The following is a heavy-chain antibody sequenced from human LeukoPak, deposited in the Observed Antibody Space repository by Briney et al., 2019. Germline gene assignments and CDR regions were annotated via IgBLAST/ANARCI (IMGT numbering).Heavy chain of an antibody. CDR1: GGSISSDSYN. D-gene: IGHD2-2*01. Sequence: SETLSLTCTVSGGSISSDSYNWSWIRQPPGKGLEWIGGVYTSVRTNSNTRLKSRVAISVDPSKNQFSLKLSSVTAADTAVYYCAREKIGCYDASLRVWFDPWGQGTLVTVSS. CDR2: VYTSVRT. V-gene: IGHV4-61*02. CDR3: AREKIGCYDASLRVWFDP. J-gene: IGHJ5*02.